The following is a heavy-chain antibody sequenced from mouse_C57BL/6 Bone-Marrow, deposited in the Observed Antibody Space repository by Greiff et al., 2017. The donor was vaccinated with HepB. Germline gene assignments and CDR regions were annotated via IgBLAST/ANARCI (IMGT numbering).Heavy chain of an antibody. D-gene: IGHD2-1*01. Sequence: VQLQQSGPELVKPGASVKISCKASGYSLTSYYIHWVKQRPGQGLEWIGWIYPGSGNTKYNEKIKGKDRLTADTSSSTAYMQLSSLTSEDSEVYLCAWGNCVFCFAYWGQGTLVTVSA. CDR1: GYSLTSYY. J-gene: IGHJ3*01. V-gene: IGHV1-66*01. CDR2: IYPGSGNT. CDR3: AWGNCVFCFAY.